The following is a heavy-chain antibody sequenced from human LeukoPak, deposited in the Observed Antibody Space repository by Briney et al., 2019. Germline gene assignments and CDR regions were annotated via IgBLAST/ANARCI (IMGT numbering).Heavy chain of an antibody. Sequence: PGGSLRLSCAASGFTISNNYLTWVRQAPGKGLECVSVIYSDDNTYYADSVKGRFTISRDTSKNTLYLQMNSLRAEDTAVYYCAKIAETSGIYGQGYDYWGQGTLVTVSS. D-gene: IGHD1-26*01. CDR2: IYSDDNT. J-gene: IGHJ4*02. V-gene: IGHV3-66*01. CDR1: GFTISNNY. CDR3: AKIAETSGIYGQGYDY.